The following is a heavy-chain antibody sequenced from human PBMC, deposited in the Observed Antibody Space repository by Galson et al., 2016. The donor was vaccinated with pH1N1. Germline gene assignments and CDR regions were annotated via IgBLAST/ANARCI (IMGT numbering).Heavy chain of an antibody. CDR3: ARDPGRPRLYYMDV. CDR2: ITSNSFYI. CDR1: GFTLTAYS. V-gene: IGHV3-21*01. J-gene: IGHJ6*03. Sequence: SLRLSCAASGFTLTAYSMNWVRQAPGKGLEWVASITSNSFYIYYTDSVKGRFTISRDNAKNSLYLHMNSLSAEDTAVYFCARDPGRPRLYYMDVWGKGTTVTVSS. D-gene: IGHD1-26*01.